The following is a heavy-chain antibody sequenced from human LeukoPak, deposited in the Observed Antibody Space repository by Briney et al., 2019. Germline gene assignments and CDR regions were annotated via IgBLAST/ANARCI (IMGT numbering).Heavy chain of an antibody. J-gene: IGHJ4*02. D-gene: IGHD5-24*01. Sequence: GGSLRLSCAASGFTFSSYGMHWVRQAPGKGLEYVSAISSSGGSTYYANSVKGRFTISRDNSKNTLYLQMGSLRAEDMAVYYCARGRDGYLLPSAELFDYWGQGTLVTVSS. CDR2: ISSSGGST. V-gene: IGHV3-64*01. CDR3: ARGRDGYLLPSAELFDY. CDR1: GFTFSSYG.